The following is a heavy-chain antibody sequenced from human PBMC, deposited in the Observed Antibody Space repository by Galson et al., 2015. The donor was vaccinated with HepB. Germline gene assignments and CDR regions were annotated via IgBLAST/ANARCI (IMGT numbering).Heavy chain of an antibody. Sequence: SVKVSCKASGGTFSSYAISWVRQAPGRGLEWMGGIIPIFGTANYAQKFQGRVTITADESTRTAYMELSSLRSEDTAVYYCARGAYYDSTGYYYAYWGQGTLVTVSS. V-gene: IGHV1-69*13. D-gene: IGHD3-22*01. CDR2: IIPIFGTA. CDR3: ARGAYYDSTGYYYAY. CDR1: GGTFSSYA. J-gene: IGHJ4*02.